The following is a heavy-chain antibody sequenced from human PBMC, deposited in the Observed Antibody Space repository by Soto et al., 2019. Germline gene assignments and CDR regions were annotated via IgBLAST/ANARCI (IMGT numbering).Heavy chain of an antibody. V-gene: IGHV4-30-4*01. CDR3: ARDAYGSGSYSYYYGMDV. Sequence: SETLSLTCTVSGGSISSGDYYWSWIRQPPGKGLEWIGYIYYSGSTYYHPSLKSRVTISVDTSKNQFSLKLSSVTAADTAVYYCARDAYGSGSYSYYYGMDVWGQGTTVTVSS. CDR1: GGSISSGDYY. CDR2: IYYSGST. J-gene: IGHJ6*02. D-gene: IGHD3-10*01.